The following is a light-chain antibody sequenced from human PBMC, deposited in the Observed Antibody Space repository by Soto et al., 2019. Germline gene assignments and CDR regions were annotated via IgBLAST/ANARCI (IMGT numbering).Light chain of an antibody. CDR3: QQYNNWPYT. J-gene: IGKJ5*01. Sequence: EIVMTQSPATLSVSPGERATLSCRASQSVSSSLAWYHQKPGQAPRLLMYDASTRATGIPARFSGSGSGTEFTLTIRSLQSEDFAVYYCQQYNNWPYTFGQGTRLEIK. CDR2: DAS. CDR1: QSVSSS. V-gene: IGKV3-15*01.